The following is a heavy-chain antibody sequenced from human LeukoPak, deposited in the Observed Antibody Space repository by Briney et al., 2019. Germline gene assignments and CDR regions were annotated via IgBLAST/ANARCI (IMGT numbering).Heavy chain of an antibody. J-gene: IGHJ4*02. D-gene: IGHD3-22*01. CDR1: GYSFSNYW. V-gene: IGHV5-51*01. CDR2: IYPGDSHT. Sequence: GESLKISCKGSGYSFSNYWIGWVRQMPGRGLEWRGIIYPGDSHTTYSPSFEGQVTISADKSISSAYLQWSSLKASDTAMYYCARHYYGSSGYYYFDYWGQGTLVTVSS. CDR3: ARHYYGSSGYYYFDY.